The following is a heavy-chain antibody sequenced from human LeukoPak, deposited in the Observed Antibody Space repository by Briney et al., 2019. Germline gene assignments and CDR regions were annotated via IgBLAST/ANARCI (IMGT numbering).Heavy chain of an antibody. CDR2: IYTSGST. D-gene: IGHD2-2*02. V-gene: IGHV4-61*02. CDR3: ARDATGYCSSTSCYSLDY. Sequence: PSETLSLTCTVSGGSISSGSYYWSWIRQPAGKGLEWIGRIYTSGSTNYNPSLKSRVTISVDTSKNQFSLKLSSVTAADTAVYYCARDATGYCSSTSCYSLDYWGQGTLVTVSS. J-gene: IGHJ4*02. CDR1: GGSISSGSYY.